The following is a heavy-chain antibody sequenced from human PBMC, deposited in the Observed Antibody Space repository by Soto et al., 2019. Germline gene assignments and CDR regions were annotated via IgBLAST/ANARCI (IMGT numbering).Heavy chain of an antibody. Sequence: GGSLRLSCAASGFTFSNYAMSWIRQAPGKGLEWVSTIRETGNTYYADSVRGRFATSRDNSENTLYLQMSSLRAEDAAVYYCAKQQMGVIRALDYWGQGTLVTVSS. CDR3: AKQQMGVIRALDY. D-gene: IGHD1-26*01. CDR2: IRETGNT. J-gene: IGHJ4*02. CDR1: GFTFSNYA. V-gene: IGHV3-23*01.